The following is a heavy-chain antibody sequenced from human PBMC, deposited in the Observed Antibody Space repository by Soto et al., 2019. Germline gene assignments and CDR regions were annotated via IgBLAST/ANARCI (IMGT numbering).Heavy chain of an antibody. Sequence: ASVKVSCKASGYTFTSYGISWVRQAPGQGLEWMGWISAYNGNTNYAQKLQGRVTMTTDTSTSTAYMELRSLRSDDTAVYYCARDTCKSHDYGAIDYWGQGTRVTVTS. CDR2: ISAYNGNT. CDR3: ARDTCKSHDYGAIDY. V-gene: IGHV1-18*01. D-gene: IGHD4-17*01. J-gene: IGHJ4*02. CDR1: GYTFTSYG.